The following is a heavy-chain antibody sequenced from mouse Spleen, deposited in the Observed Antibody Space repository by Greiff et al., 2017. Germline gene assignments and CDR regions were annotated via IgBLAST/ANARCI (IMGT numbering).Heavy chain of an antibody. J-gene: IGHJ2*01. Sequence: ESGPGLVKPSQSLSLTCSVTGYSITSGYYWNWIRQFPGNKLEWMGYISYDGSNNYNPSLKNRISITRDTSKNQFFLKLNSVTTEDTATYYCARSSPIYDYDEGYWGQGTTLTVSS. D-gene: IGHD2-4*01. CDR1: GYSITSGYY. V-gene: IGHV3-6*01. CDR2: ISYDGSN. CDR3: ARSSPIYDYDEGY.